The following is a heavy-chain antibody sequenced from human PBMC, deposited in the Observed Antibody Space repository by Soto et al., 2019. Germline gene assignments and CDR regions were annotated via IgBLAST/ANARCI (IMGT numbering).Heavy chain of an antibody. Sequence: EAQLLESGGGLVQPGESLTLSCVASHFAFNIDAMTWVRQAPGKGLEWVSDISGSGDNTYYADSVKGRFTISRDNSKSTLYLQMNSLRAEDTAVYYCAKDMVHCTGTRCARYFEKWGRGTLVTVSS. CDR3: AKDMVHCTGTRCARYFEK. V-gene: IGHV3-23*01. J-gene: IGHJ4*02. CDR2: ISGSGDNT. CDR1: HFAFNIDA. D-gene: IGHD2-8*02.